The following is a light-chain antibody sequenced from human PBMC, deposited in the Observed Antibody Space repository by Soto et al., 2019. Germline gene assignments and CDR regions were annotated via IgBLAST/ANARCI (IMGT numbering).Light chain of an antibody. J-gene: IGKJ1*01. CDR2: KTS. CDR3: QQYINYFRT. Sequence: DIQMTQSPSTLSASVGDRVTITCRASQSIGVWLAWYQQKPGTAPKLLIYKTSTLDSGVPLRFSGSGSGTELTLTISSRQPDDFATYYCQQYINYFRTFGQGTKVEIK. V-gene: IGKV1-5*03. CDR1: QSIGVW.